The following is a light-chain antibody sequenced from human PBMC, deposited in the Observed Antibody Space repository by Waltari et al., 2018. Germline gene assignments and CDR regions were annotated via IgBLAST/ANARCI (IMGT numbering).Light chain of an antibody. V-gene: IGLV4-60*03. CDR2: VEGSGRY. J-gene: IGLJ3*02. CDR1: SGHSTYI. Sequence: QPVLTQSSSASASPGSSVKLTCTLSSGHSTYIIAWHQQQPGKAPRYLMKVEGSGRYNKGGGVPDRFSGSSSGADRYLTISNLQSEDEADYYCETWGSDTWVFGGGTKLTVL. CDR3: ETWGSDTWV.